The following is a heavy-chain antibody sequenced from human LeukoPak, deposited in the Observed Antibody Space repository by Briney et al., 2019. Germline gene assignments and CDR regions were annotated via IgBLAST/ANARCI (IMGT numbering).Heavy chain of an antibody. CDR3: AREGEKGLLWFGELLSASMDV. J-gene: IGHJ6*02. V-gene: IGHV3-23*01. CDR1: GITLSNYG. Sequence: GGSLRLSCAVSGITLSNYGMSWVRQAPGKGLEWVAGISGSGGSTNYADSVKGRFTISRDNSKNTLYLQMNSMRAEDTAVYYCAREGEKGLLWFGELLSASMDVWGQGTTVTVSS. D-gene: IGHD3-10*01. CDR2: ISGSGGST.